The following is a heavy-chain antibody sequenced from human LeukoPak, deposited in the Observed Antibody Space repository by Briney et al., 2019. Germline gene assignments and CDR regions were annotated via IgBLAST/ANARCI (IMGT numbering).Heavy chain of an antibody. CDR3: ARHERRTTMIEVVSNRNAFDI. V-gene: IGHV4-59*08. CDR1: GGSISSYY. CDR2: IYYSGST. J-gene: IGHJ3*02. D-gene: IGHD3-22*01. Sequence: SETLSLTCTVSGGSISSYYWSWIRQPPGKGLEWIGYIYYSGSTNYNPSLKSRVTISVDTSKNQFSLKLSSVTAADTAVYYCARHERRTTMIEVVSNRNAFDIWGQGTMVTVSS.